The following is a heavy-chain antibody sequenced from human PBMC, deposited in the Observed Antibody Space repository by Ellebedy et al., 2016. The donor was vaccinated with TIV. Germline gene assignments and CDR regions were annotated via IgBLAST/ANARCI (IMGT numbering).Heavy chain of an antibody. V-gene: IGHV1-2*04. CDR2: INPNSCGT. CDR3: AKAHSVVFGSASYRFAP. J-gene: IGHJ5*02. D-gene: IGHD3-10*01. CDR1: GYTFTGYY. Sequence: AASVKVSCKASGYTFTGYYLHWVRQAPGQGLAWMGWINPNSCGTNYAQKFQGWVTMTRDTSISTAYMELSRLKSGDTAVYYFAKAHSVVFGSASYRFAPWGQGTLVTVSS.